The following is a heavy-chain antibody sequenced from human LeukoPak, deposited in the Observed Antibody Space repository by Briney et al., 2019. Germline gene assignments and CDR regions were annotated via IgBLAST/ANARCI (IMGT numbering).Heavy chain of an antibody. Sequence: ASVKVSCKASGYTFTGYYMHWVRQAPGQGLEWMGWINPNNGGTHYAQKFQGRVTMTRDTSISTAYMELSRLRSDDMAVYYCAREPGDGGYDNFDYWGQGTLVTVSS. CDR3: AREPGDGGYDNFDY. CDR1: GYTFTGYY. D-gene: IGHD5-12*01. J-gene: IGHJ4*02. CDR2: INPNNGGT. V-gene: IGHV1-2*02.